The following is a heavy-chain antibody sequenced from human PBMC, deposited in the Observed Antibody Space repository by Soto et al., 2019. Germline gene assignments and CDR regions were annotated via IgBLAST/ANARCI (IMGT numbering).Heavy chain of an antibody. J-gene: IGHJ3*02. CDR3: AKPPWETDAFDI. CDR1: GFTFSSYA. Sequence: GGSLRLSCAASGFTFSSYAMSWVRQAPGKGLEWVSAISGSGGSTYYADSVKGRFTISRDNSKDTLYLQMNSLRAEDTAVYYCAKPPWETDAFDIWGQGTMVTVSS. V-gene: IGHV3-23*01. D-gene: IGHD1-26*01. CDR2: ISGSGGST.